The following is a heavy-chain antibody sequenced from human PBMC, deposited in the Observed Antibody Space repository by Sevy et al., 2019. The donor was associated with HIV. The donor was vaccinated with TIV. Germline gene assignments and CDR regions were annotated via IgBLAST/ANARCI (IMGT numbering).Heavy chain of an antibody. Sequence: SETLSLTCTVSGGSISSYYWSWIRQPPGKGLEGIGYIYYSGSTNYNPSLKSRVTISVDTSKNQFSLKLSSVTAADTAVYYCARDLYYYDSSGYPYYYYYYGMDVWGQGTTVTVSS. CDR2: IYYSGST. CDR3: ARDLYYYDSSGYPYYYYYYGMDV. D-gene: IGHD3-22*01. V-gene: IGHV4-59*01. J-gene: IGHJ6*02. CDR1: GGSISSYY.